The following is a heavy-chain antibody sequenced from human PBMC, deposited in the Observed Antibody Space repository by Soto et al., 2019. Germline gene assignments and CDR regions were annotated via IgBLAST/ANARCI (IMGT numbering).Heavy chain of an antibody. CDR1: GFTFSSYA. CDR2: ISGSGGST. Sequence: EVQLLESGGGLVQPGGSLRLSCAASGFTFSSYAMSWVRQAPGQGLEWVSAISGSGGSTYYADSVKGRFTISRDNSKNTLYLQMNSLRAEDTAVYYCAKDLATMVRGVIQYYFDYWGQGTLVTVSS. J-gene: IGHJ4*02. D-gene: IGHD3-10*01. CDR3: AKDLATMVRGVIQYYFDY. V-gene: IGHV3-23*01.